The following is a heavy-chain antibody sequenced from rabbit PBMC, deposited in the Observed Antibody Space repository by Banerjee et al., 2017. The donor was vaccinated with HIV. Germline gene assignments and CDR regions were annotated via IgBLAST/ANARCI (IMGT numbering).Heavy chain of an antibody. V-gene: IGHV1S47*01. D-gene: IGHD4-1*01. Sequence: QEQLVESGGGLVQPGGSLKLSCKASGFDFSSYGVSWVRQAPGKGLEWIGYIDPVFGYTYYANWVNGRFTISSHNAQNTLFLQLNSLTAADTATYFCVREVAAKFSLWGQGTLVTVS. CDR3: VREVAAKFSL. CDR2: IDPVFGYT. CDR1: GFDFSSYG. J-gene: IGHJ4*01.